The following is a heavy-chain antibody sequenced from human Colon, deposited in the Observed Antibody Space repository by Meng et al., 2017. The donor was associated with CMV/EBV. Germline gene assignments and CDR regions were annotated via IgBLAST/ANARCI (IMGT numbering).Heavy chain of an antibody. CDR3: VRGHYDGA. CDR1: RFRFSDFW. CDR2: IQADGSET. V-gene: IGHV3-7*04. D-gene: IGHD3-16*01. Sequence: GGSLRLSCTVSRFRFSDFWMNWVRQAPGKGLEWVANIQADGSETYYADSVKGRCIISRDNAKNSLFLQMNSLRVEDTAVYFCVRGHYDGAWGHGTLVTVSS. J-gene: IGHJ4*03.